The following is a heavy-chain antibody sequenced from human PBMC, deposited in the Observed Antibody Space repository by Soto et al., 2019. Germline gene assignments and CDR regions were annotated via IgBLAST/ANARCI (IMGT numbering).Heavy chain of an antibody. Sequence: QVQLQESGPGLVKPSETLSLTYTVSGGSISSYYWSWIRQPPGKGLEWIGYIYYSGSTNYNPSLKSRVTISVDTSKNQFSLKLRSVTAADTAVYYCASSFLSRFDYWGQGTLVTVSS. CDR3: ASSFLSRFDY. D-gene: IGHD3-3*01. J-gene: IGHJ4*02. CDR1: GGSISSYY. CDR2: IYYSGST. V-gene: IGHV4-59*01.